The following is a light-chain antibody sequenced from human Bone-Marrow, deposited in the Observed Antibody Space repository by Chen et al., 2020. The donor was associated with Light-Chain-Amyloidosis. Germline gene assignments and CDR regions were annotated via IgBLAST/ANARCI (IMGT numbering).Light chain of an antibody. J-gene: IGLJ3*02. CDR1: SGSVSGSRS. CDR2: STK. CDR3: VVFLGSGIWE. V-gene: IGLV8-61*01. Sequence: QTVVTQAPSFSVSSGETVTLTCGLSSGSVSGSRSPTWYQQTPGQPPRTLIGSTKTRSSGVPDRFSASILGNKAALTITGVQVDDEADYYCVVFLGSGIWEFGGGTKLTVL.